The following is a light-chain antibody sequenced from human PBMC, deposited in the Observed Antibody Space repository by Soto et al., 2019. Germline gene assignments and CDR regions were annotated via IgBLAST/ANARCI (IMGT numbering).Light chain of an antibody. CDR1: SSDIGGHNF. Sequence: QSALTQPASVSGSPGQSVTISCTGSSSDIGGHNFVSWYQHHPGKGPKLIITDVSNRPSGVSNRFSGSKSGNTASLTISGLQAEDEADYYCSSYISSSILEVFGTGTKVTVL. CDR3: SSYISSSILEV. V-gene: IGLV2-14*03. CDR2: DVS. J-gene: IGLJ1*01.